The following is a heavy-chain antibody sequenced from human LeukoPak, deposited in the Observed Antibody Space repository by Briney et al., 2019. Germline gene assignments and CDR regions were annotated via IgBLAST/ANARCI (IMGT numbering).Heavy chain of an antibody. D-gene: IGHD3-10*01. CDR2: IYYSGST. CDR3: ARVKYYYGSGSYSNYYYSYGMDV. J-gene: IGHJ6*02. V-gene: IGHV4-59*08. CDR1: GGSISSYY. Sequence: PSETLSLTCTVSGGSISSYYWSWIRQPPGKGLEWLGYIYYSGSTNYNPSLKSRVTISVDTSKNQFSLKLSSVTAADTAVYYCARVKYYYGSGSYSNYYYSYGMDVWGQGTTVTVSS.